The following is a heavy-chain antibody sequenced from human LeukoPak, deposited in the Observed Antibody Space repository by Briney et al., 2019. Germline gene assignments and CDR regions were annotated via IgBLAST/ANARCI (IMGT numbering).Heavy chain of an antibody. Sequence: SETLSLTCTVSGDSISGYYWSWIRQPPGKGLEWIGYIYSSGSTNYSPSPKSRVTMSIDTSKNQFSLKLTSVTAADTAIYYCARVKGWNSSGWYGFDYWGQGTLVTVSP. CDR2: IYSSGST. D-gene: IGHD6-19*01. CDR3: ARVKGWNSSGWYGFDY. CDR1: GDSISGYY. V-gene: IGHV4-59*01. J-gene: IGHJ4*02.